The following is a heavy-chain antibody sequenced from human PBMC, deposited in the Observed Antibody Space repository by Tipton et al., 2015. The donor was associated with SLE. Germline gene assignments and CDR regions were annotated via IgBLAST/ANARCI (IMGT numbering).Heavy chain of an antibody. V-gene: IGHV1-8*01. D-gene: IGHD6-13*01. CDR3: LGGIAAAVTG. CDR2: MNPNSGNT. Sequence: QSGPEVKKPGASVKVSCKASGYTFTSYDINWVRQATGQGLEWMGWMNPNSGNTGYAQKLQGRVTMTRNTSISTAYMELSSLRSEDTAVYYVLGGIAAAVTGWGQGTLVTVSS. CDR1: GYTFTSYD. J-gene: IGHJ4*02.